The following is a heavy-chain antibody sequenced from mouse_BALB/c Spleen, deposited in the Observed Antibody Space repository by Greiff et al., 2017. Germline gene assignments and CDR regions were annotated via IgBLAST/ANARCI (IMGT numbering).Heavy chain of an antibody. J-gene: IGHJ4*01. V-gene: IGHV1S81*02. CDR2: INPSNGGT. Sequence: QVQLKESGAELVKPGASVKLSCKASGYTFTSYYMYWVKQRPGQGLEWIGEINPSNGGTNFNEKFKSKATLTVDKSSSTAYMQLSSLTSEDSGVYYCTRDRNGGAMDYWGQGTSVTVSS. D-gene: IGHD3-2*01. CDR3: TRDRNGGAMDY. CDR1: GYTFTSYY.